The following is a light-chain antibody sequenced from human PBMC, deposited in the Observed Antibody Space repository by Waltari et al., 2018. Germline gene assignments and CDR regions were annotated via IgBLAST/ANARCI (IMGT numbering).Light chain of an antibody. CDR1: RLRGYS. CDR3: YSRDSSGDHLRV. J-gene: IGLJ1*01. V-gene: IGLV3-19*01. CDR2: GKN. Sequence: SSKLTQDPAVSVALGPTVTDTCPGDRLRGYSASWYQQKPGQAPVLVIYGKNNRPSGIPDRFSGSSSGNTASLTITGAQAEDEAEYYCYSRDSSGDHLRVFGAGTKVTVL.